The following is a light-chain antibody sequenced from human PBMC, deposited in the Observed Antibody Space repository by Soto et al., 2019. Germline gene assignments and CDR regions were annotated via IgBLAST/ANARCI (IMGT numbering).Light chain of an antibody. CDR1: QSFTKN. CDR2: DAS. J-gene: IGKJ4*01. V-gene: IGKV3-15*01. CDR3: QQYINWLLT. Sequence: ELLMTQSPATLSVSPGERATLSCTASQSFTKNLAWYQQKPGQAPRLLIYDASTRATGVPARFSGSGSGTEFTLTIASVQSEDFAVYYCQQYINWLLTFGGGTKVDIK.